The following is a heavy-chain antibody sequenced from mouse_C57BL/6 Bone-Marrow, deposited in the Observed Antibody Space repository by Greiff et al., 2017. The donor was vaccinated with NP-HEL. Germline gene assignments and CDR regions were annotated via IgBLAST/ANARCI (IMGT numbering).Heavy chain of an antibody. V-gene: IGHV5-4*03. Sequence: EVNVVESGGGLVKPGGSLKLSCAASGFTFSSYAMSWVRQTPEKRLEWVATISDGGSYTYYPDNVKGRFTISRDNAKNNLYLQMSHLKSDDTAMYYCARDYYGSSWEAMDYWGQGTSVTVAS. CDR3: ARDYYGSSWEAMDY. J-gene: IGHJ4*01. CDR2: ISDGGSYT. CDR1: GFTFSSYA. D-gene: IGHD1-1*01.